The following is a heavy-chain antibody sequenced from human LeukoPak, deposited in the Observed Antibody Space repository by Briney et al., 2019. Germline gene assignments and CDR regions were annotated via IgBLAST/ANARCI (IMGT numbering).Heavy chain of an antibody. Sequence: ASVTVSCMASGYTFTSYYMHWVRQAAGQGLGWMGRINPNGGRTNYAQSFQGRVTMTRDTSISTDYMELSRLRSDDTAVYYCARESAPRLGVAGPFNWFDPWGQGTLVTVSS. D-gene: IGHD6-19*01. CDR1: GYTFTSYY. V-gene: IGHV1-2*06. CDR3: ARESAPRLGVAGPFNWFDP. J-gene: IGHJ5*02. CDR2: INPNGGRT.